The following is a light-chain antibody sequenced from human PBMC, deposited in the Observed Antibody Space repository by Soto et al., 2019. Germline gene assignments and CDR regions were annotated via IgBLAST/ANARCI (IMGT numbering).Light chain of an antibody. CDR3: QQYNSYSWT. Sequence: EIVLTQSPGTLSLSPGERATLSCRASQSVSSNYLAWYQQKPGQAPRLLIFGASSRATGIADRFSGSGSGTDFTLTITRLEPEDFATYYCQQYNSYSWTFGQGTKVEIK. CDR1: QSVSSNY. J-gene: IGKJ1*01. V-gene: IGKV3-20*01. CDR2: GAS.